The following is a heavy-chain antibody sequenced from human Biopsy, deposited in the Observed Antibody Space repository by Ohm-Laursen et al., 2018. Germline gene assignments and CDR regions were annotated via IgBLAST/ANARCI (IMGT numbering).Heavy chain of an antibody. D-gene: IGHD2-15*01. V-gene: IGHV4-61*05. CDR2: ISNSGNT. Sequence: PSETLSLTCTVSGGFISSSSYYWSWIRQAPGKGLEWIGFISNSGNTNYNPSLKSRVTISADTSKNQFSLKLGSVTVADTAVFYCARRGSGGRSFDYWGQGSLVTVSS. CDR3: ARRGSGGRSFDY. CDR1: GGFISSSSYY. J-gene: IGHJ4*02.